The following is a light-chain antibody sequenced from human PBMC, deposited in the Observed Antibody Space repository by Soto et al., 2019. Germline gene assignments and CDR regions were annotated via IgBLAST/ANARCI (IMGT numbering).Light chain of an antibody. CDR2: GAS. Sequence: SLXTGYXVAPXXGASQSVSNNYLAWYRQEPSQCARILIYGASNRATGIPDRFSGRKSGTDLTLTISSRKPEGFAGYYWQQYVTSGTIGQRTK. CDR1: QSVSNNY. V-gene: IGKV3-20*01. J-gene: IGKJ1*01. CDR3: QQYVTSGT.